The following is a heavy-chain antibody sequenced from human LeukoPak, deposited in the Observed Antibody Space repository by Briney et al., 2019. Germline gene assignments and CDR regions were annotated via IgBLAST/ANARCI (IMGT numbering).Heavy chain of an antibody. J-gene: IGHJ3*02. Sequence: ASETLSLTCAVYGGSFSGYYWSWIRQPPGKGLEWIGSIYHSGSTYYNPSLKSRVTISVDTSKNQFSLKLSSVTAADTAVYYCASGTLDAFDIWGQGTMVTVSS. CDR3: ASGTLDAFDI. CDR2: IYHSGST. CDR1: GGSFSGYY. D-gene: IGHD3-10*01. V-gene: IGHV4-34*01.